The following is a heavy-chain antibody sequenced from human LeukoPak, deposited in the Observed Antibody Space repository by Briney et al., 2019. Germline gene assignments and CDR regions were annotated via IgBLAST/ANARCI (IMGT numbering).Heavy chain of an antibody. J-gene: IGHJ6*02. CDR2: IGGSGGGT. CDR3: ARPGSGSYSPPYYYYYAMDA. Sequence: GGSLRLSCAASGFTFSSYAMSWVRQAPGKGLEWVSAIGGSGGGTYYVDSVKGRFTISRDNSKNTLYLQMNSPRAEDTAVYYCARPGSGSYSPPYYYYYAMDAWGQGTTVTVSS. D-gene: IGHD3-10*01. V-gene: IGHV3-23*01. CDR1: GFTFSSYA.